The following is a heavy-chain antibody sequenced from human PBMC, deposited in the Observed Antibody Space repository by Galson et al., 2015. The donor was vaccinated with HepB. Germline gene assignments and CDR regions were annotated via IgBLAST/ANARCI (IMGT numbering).Heavy chain of an antibody. D-gene: IGHD5-12*01. CDR2: ISSSSSYI. CDR1: GFTFSSYS. Sequence: SLRLSCAASGFTFSSYSMNWVRQAPGKGLEWVSSISSSSSYIYYTDSVKGRFTISRDNAKNSLYLQMNSLRAEDTAVYYCARGSGYDFWFDPWGQGTLVTVSS. V-gene: IGHV3-21*01. CDR3: ARGSGYDFWFDP. J-gene: IGHJ5*02.